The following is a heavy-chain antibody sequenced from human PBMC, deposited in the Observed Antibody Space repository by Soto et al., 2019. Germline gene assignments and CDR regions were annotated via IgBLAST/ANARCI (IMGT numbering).Heavy chain of an antibody. Sequence: SETLSLTCNVSGGSMSSYYWSWIRQPPGKGLEWIGYIYYSGSTNYNPSLKSRVTISVDTSKNQFSLKLSSVTAADTAVYYCARSRGGYFDYWGQGTLVTVS. CDR1: GGSMSSYY. J-gene: IGHJ4*02. CDR2: IYYSGST. V-gene: IGHV4-59*01. D-gene: IGHD3-22*01. CDR3: ARSRGGYFDY.